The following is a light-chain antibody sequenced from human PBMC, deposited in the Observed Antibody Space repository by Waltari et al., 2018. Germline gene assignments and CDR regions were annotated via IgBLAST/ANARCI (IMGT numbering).Light chain of an antibody. J-gene: IGLJ3*02. V-gene: IGLV2-8*01. CDR2: EVR. CDR1: SSDVGGYNY. CDR3: GSYAGSNNLV. Sequence: SXSXXXSXXISCTGTSSDVGGYNYVSWYQQPPGKAPKPLIFEVRKXXSGVPDRFSGSKSGNTASLTVSGLQAEDEADYYCGSYAGSNNLVFGGGTKLTVL.